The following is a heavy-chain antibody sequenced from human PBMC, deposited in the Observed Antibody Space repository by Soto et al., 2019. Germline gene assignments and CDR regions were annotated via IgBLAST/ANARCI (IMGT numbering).Heavy chain of an antibody. CDR2: INHSGST. D-gene: IGHD3-10*01. J-gene: IGHJ6*02. Sequence: PSETLSLTCAVYGGSFSGYYWSWIRQPPGKGLEWIGEINHSGSTNYNPSLKSRVTISVDTSKNQFSLKLSSVTAADTAVYYCARGKTYYYGSGRPYGMDVWGQGTTVTVSS. V-gene: IGHV4-34*01. CDR3: ARGKTYYYGSGRPYGMDV. CDR1: GGSFSGYY.